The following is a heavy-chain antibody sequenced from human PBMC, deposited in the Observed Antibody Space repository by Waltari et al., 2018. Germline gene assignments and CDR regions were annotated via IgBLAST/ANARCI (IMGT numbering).Heavy chain of an antibody. CDR3: VRGYRHDALDL. CDR1: GFKFDEFG. D-gene: IGHD3-22*01. V-gene: IGHV3-20*04. CDR2: SNWNGEST. J-gene: IGHJ3*01. Sequence: EVQLLESGGNVVRPGGSLRLSCEVSGFKFDEFGMSWVRQVPGRGLEWVSGSNWNGESTGEADSVKGRVIISRDNARNSMTLQMNNLRAEDTALYYCVRGYRHDALDLWGQGTMVTVSS.